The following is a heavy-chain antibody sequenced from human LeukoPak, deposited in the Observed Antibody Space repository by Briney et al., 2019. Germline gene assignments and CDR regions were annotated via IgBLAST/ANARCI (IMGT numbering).Heavy chain of an antibody. J-gene: IGHJ4*02. CDR1: GFTFSDYY. CDR2: ISSSGSTI. CDR3: ARECCGGDCCSDPHYFDY. Sequence: GGSLRLSCAASGFTFSDYYMSWIRQAPGKGLEWVSYISSSGSTIYYADSVKGRFTISRDNAKNSLYLQMNSLRAEDTAVYYCARECCGGDCCSDPHYFDYWGQGTLVTVSS. V-gene: IGHV3-11*01. D-gene: IGHD2-21*02.